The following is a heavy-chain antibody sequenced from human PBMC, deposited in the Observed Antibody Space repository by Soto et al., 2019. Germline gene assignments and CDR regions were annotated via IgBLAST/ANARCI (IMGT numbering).Heavy chain of an antibody. D-gene: IGHD5-12*01. J-gene: IGHJ4*02. CDR1: GGTFSSYA. CDR3: ARGRDGYNVPKF. CDR2: IIPIFGTA. V-gene: IGHV1-69*12. Sequence: QVQLVQSGAEVKKPGSSVKVSCKASGGTFSSYAISWVRQAPGQGLEWMGGIIPIFGTANYAQKFQGRVTITVDESTIRAYMELGILRSEDTAVYYCARGRDGYNVPKFWGQGTLVTVSS.